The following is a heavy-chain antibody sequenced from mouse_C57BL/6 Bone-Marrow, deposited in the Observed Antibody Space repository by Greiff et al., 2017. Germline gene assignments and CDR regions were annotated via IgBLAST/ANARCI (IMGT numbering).Heavy chain of an antibody. D-gene: IGHD2-3*01. CDR2: IDPSDSYT. Sequence: VKLQESGAELVMPGASVKLSCKASGYTFTSYWMHWVKQRPGQGLEWIGEIDPSDSYTNYNQKFKGKSTLTVDKSSSTAYMQLSSLTAEDSAVYYCARDDGYYDYFDYWGQGTTLTVSS. CDR1: GYTFTSYW. CDR3: ARDDGYYDYFDY. V-gene: IGHV1-69*01. J-gene: IGHJ2*01.